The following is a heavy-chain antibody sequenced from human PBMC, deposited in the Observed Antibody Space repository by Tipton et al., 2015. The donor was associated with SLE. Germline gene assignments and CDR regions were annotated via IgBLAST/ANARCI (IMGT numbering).Heavy chain of an antibody. V-gene: IGHV4-34*01. Sequence: LRLSCTVSGGSISSYYWSWIRQPPGKGLEWIGEINHSGSTNYNPSLKSRVTISVDTSKNQFSLKLSSVTAADTAVYYCARGSTGIVVVPAAHYYYYYMDVWGKGTTVTVSS. J-gene: IGHJ6*03. CDR1: GGSISSYY. CDR2: INHSGST. D-gene: IGHD2-2*01. CDR3: ARGSTGIVVVPAAHYYYYYMDV.